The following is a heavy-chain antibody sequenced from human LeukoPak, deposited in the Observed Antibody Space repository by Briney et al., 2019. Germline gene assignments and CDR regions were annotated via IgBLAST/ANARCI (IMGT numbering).Heavy chain of an antibody. J-gene: IGHJ4*02. CDR3: ARSYSGSYLSNGYDY. D-gene: IGHD1-26*01. CDR2: ISSGGSYI. V-gene: IGHV3-21*01. Sequence: GGSLRLSCAASGFTFSSYSMTWVRQAPGKGLEWVSSISSGGSYIYYADSVKGRFTLSRDNARNSLFLQMNSLRAEDTAVYYCARSYSGSYLSNGYDYWGQGTLVTVSS. CDR1: GFTFSSYS.